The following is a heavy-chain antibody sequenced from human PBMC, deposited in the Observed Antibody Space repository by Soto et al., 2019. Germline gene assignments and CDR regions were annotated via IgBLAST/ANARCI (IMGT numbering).Heavy chain of an antibody. CDR2: IIPIFGTA. V-gene: IGHV1-69*01. J-gene: IGHJ6*02. Sequence: QVQLVQSGAEVKKPGSSVKVSCKASGGTFSSYAISWVRQAPGQGLEWMGGIIPIFGTANYAQKFQGRVTITADEYTSTAYMELSSLRSEDTAVYYCARESPPQQWPSGGGMDVCGQGTTVTVSS. CDR3: ARESPPQQWPSGGGMDV. D-gene: IGHD6-19*01. CDR1: GGTFSSYA.